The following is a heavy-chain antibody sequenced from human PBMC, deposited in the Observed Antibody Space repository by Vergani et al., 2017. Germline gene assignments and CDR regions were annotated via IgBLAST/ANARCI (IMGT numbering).Heavy chain of an antibody. CDR2: ISAYNGNT. V-gene: IGHV1-18*01. Sequence: QVQLVQSGAEVKKPGASVKVSCKASGYTFTSYGISWVRQAPGQGLEWMGWISAYNGNTNYAQKLQGRVTMTTDTSTSTAYMELRSLRSDDTAVYYCAKVGYYDSSGYYLWLDYWGQGTLVTVSS. J-gene: IGHJ4*02. CDR1: GYTFTSYG. CDR3: AKVGYYDSSGYYLWLDY. D-gene: IGHD3-22*01.